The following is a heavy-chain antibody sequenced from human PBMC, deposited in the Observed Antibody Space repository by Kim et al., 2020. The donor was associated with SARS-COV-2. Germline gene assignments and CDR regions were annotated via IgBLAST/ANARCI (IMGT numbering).Heavy chain of an antibody. CDR2: IWRDGSRI. D-gene: IGHD1-1*01. CDR1: GFTFRNHA. V-gene: IGHV3-33*01. CDR3: ARPTSAPGSYLIDS. J-gene: IGHJ4*02. Sequence: GGSLRLSCAASGFTFRNHAMHWVRHAPGKGLEWVAIIWRDGSRIDYVDSVKGRFTISRDNSKDTVFLQMNSLRAEDTAVYHCARPTSAPGSYLIDSWGQGTLVTVSS.